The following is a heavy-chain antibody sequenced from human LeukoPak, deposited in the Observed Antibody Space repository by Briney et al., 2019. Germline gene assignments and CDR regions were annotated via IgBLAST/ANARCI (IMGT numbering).Heavy chain of an antibody. CDR1: GYTFTSYA. Sequence: ASVKVSCKASGYTFTSYAMHWVRQAPGQRLEWMGWINAGNGNTKYSQKFQGRVTITRDTSASTAYMELSSLRSEDTAVYYCAREGRGSIITASGDYWGQGSLVSVSS. J-gene: IGHJ4*02. CDR3: AREGRGSIITASGDY. D-gene: IGHD3-10*01. V-gene: IGHV1-3*01. CDR2: INAGNGNT.